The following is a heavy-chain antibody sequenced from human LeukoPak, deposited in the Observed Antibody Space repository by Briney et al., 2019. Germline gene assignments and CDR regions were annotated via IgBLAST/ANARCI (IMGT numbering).Heavy chain of an antibody. V-gene: IGHV3-30-3*01. Sequence: PGGSLRLSCAASGFTFSSYAMHWVRQAPGEGLEWVAVISYDGSNKYYADSVKGRFTISRDNSKNTLYLQMNSLRAEDTAVYYCARSLVGVFDYWGQGTLVTVSS. CDR1: GFTFSSYA. J-gene: IGHJ4*02. CDR2: ISYDGSNK. D-gene: IGHD1-26*01. CDR3: ARSLVGVFDY.